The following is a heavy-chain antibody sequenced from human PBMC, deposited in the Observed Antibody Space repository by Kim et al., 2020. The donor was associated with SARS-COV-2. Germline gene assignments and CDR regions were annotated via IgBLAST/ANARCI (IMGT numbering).Heavy chain of an antibody. Sequence: GGSLRLSCAASGFTFNNYAISWVRQAPGKRLEWVSIISGNGASTYFADSVKGRFTISRHNSNNTLSLQMNTLRADDTAVYYCAKGDCTSTSCYTADSWGRGTLVTVSS. V-gene: IGHV3-23*01. CDR3: AKGDCTSTSCYTADS. CDR1: GFTFNNYA. J-gene: IGHJ4*02. D-gene: IGHD2-2*02. CDR2: ISGNGAST.